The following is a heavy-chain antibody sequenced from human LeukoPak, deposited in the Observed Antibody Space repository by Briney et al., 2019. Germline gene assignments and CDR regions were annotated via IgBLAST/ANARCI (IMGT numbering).Heavy chain of an antibody. D-gene: IGHD6-19*01. CDR2: IKQDGSEK. V-gene: IGHV3-7*01. J-gene: IGHJ6*02. Sequence: GGSLRLSCAASGFTFSSYWMSWVRQAPGKGLEWVANIKQDGSEKYYVDSVKGRFTISRDNAKNSLYLQMNSLRAEDTAVYYCARDPYSSGWPSYYYYGMDVWGQGTTVTVSS. CDR1: GFTFSSYW. CDR3: ARDPYSSGWPSYYYYGMDV.